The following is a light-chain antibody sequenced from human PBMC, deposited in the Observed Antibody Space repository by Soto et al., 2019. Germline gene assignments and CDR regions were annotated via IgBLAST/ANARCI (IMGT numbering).Light chain of an antibody. CDR3: SSYTSRNTDV. CDR1: SSVIDGYDY. CDR2: DVT. Sequence: QSALTQPASVSGSPGQSITMSFTRASSVIDGYDYVSWYQHHTGEAPKLLIYDVTNRPSGVSNRFSASKSGNTASLTISGLQAEDEADYYCSSYTSRNTDVFCGGTKLTVL. V-gene: IGLV2-14*01. J-gene: IGLJ2*01.